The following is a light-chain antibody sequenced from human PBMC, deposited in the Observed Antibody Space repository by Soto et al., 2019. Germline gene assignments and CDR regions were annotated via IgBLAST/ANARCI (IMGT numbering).Light chain of an antibody. V-gene: IGLV2-14*01. J-gene: IGLJ2*01. CDR1: SSDVGGYNY. CDR3: SSYTSSSTLVV. CDR2: DVS. Sequence: QSVLTQPASVSGSPGQSITISCTGTSSDVGGYNYVSWYQQHPGKAHKLMIYDVSNRPSGVSNRFSGYQSGNTASLTISGLQAEDEADYYCSSYTSSSTLVVFGGGTKLTVL.